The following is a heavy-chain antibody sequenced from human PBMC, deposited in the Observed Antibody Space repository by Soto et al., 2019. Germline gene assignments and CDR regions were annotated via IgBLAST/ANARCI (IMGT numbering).Heavy chain of an antibody. CDR3: ARDTVGVGIDF. D-gene: IGHD1-26*01. CDR1: GFSFSGYW. CDR2: INVDGSAT. J-gene: IGHJ4*02. V-gene: IGHV3-74*01. Sequence: GGSLRLSCAASGFSFSGYWMHWVRQVPEKGLEWVSYINVDGSATSYADPVRGRFTISRDNAKDTLYLQMSSLRAEDTAIYYCARDTVGVGIDFWGQGTLVTVSS.